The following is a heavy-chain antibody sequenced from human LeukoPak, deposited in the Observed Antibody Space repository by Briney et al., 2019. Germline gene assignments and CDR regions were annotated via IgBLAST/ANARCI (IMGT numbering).Heavy chain of an antibody. CDR3: AKDYCKLGLPQRVRCWFDP. CDR2: ISYDGSNK. Sequence: PGGSLRLSCAASGFTFSSYGMHWVRQAPGKGLEWVAVISYDGSNKYYADSVKGRFTISRDNSKNTLYLQMNSLRAEDTAVYYCAKDYCKLGLPQRVRCWFDPWGQGTLVTVSS. J-gene: IGHJ5*02. CDR1: GFTFSSYG. V-gene: IGHV3-30*18. D-gene: IGHD3-16*01.